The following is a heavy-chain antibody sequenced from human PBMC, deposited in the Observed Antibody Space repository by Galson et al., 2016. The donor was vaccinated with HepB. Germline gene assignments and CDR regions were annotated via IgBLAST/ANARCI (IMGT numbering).Heavy chain of an antibody. D-gene: IGHD3-22*01. CDR3: ARRRNYYDSSGYYHDWFDP. CDR2: IYYSGST. Sequence: LEWIGYIYYSGSTNYNPSLKSRVTISVDTSKNQFSLKLSSATAADTAVYYCARRRNYYDSSGYYHDWFDPWGQGTLVTVSS. V-gene: IGHV4-59*08. J-gene: IGHJ5*02.